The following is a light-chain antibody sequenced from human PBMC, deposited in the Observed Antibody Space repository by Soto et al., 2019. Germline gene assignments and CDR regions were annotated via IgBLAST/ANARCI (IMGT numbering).Light chain of an antibody. V-gene: IGLV2-14*03. CDR3: GSYASATLI. Sequence: QSVLTQPASVSGSPGQSITISCTGTSSDIGAYDYVSWFQQYSGKAPTLIIYEVRFRPSGVSSRFSGSKSGNTASLTISGLQTEDEADYYCGSYASATLIFGGGTRSPS. CDR1: SSDIGAYDY. CDR2: EVR. J-gene: IGLJ2*01.